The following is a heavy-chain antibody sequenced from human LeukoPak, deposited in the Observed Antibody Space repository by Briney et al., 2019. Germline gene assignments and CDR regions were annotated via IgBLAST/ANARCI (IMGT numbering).Heavy chain of an antibody. V-gene: IGHV4-34*01. D-gene: IGHD5-24*01. CDR3: ARGLNRDGYNSVAFDI. CDR1: GGSFSGYY. Sequence: SETLSLTCAVYGGSFSGYYWSWIRQPPGKGQEWIGEINHSGSTNYNPSLKSRVTISVDTSKNQFSLKLSSVTAADTAVYYCARGLNRDGYNSVAFDIWGQGTMVTVSS. CDR2: INHSGST. J-gene: IGHJ3*02.